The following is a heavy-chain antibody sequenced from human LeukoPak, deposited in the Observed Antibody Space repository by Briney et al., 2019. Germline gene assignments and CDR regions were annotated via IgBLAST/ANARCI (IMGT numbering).Heavy chain of an antibody. V-gene: IGHV3-30*18. CDR3: AKNALWGTTVIGYFFDY. D-gene: IGHD4-11*01. Sequence: GRSLRLSCAASGFTFSSYGMHWVRQAPGKGLEWVALISYDGSNKYYADSVKGRFTISRVNSKNTLYLQMNSLRAEDTAVYYCAKNALWGTTVIGYFFDYWGQGTLVTVSS. CDR2: ISYDGSNK. CDR1: GFTFSSYG. J-gene: IGHJ4*02.